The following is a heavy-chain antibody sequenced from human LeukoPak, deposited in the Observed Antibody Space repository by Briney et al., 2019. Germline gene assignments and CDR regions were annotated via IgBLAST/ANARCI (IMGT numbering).Heavy chain of an antibody. J-gene: IGHJ5*02. Sequence: SQTLSLTCAISGDSVSSNSAAWNWIRQSPSRGLEWLGRTYYRSKWYNDYAVSVKSRITINPDTSKNQFSLQLNSVTPEDTAVYYCAREDFKERYSSGWYRWFDPWGQGTLVTVSS. CDR2: TYYRSKWYN. D-gene: IGHD6-19*01. V-gene: IGHV6-1*01. CDR3: AREDFKERYSSGWYRWFDP. CDR1: GDSVSSNSAA.